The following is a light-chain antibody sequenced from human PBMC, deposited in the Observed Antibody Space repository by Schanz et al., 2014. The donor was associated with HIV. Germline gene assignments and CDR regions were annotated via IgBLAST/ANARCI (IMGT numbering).Light chain of an antibody. Sequence: EIVLTQSPGTLSLSPGERVTLSCWASESVNSNFFAWFQQKPGQAPRLLIYGASSRATGIPDRFSGSGSGTDFTLTISRLEPEDFAVYYCQQYGSSPTTFGQGTKLEIK. J-gene: IGKJ2*01. V-gene: IGKV3-20*01. CDR1: ESVNSNF. CDR2: GAS. CDR3: QQYGSSPTT.